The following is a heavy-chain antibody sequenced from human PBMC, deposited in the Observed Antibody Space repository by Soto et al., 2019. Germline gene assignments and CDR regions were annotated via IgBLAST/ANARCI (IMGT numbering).Heavy chain of an antibody. D-gene: IGHD3-22*01. CDR2: ISSSGDII. CDR1: GFTFSDHY. J-gene: IGHJ4*02. V-gene: IGHV3-11*01. CDR3: ARDLGYYDSSGYFDY. Sequence: GGSLRLCCAASGFTFSDHYMSWIRQAPGKGLEWVSYISSSGDIIYYADSVKGRFTISRDNAKNSLYLQMNSLRAKDTAVYYCARDLGYYDSSGYFDYWGQGTLVTVSS.